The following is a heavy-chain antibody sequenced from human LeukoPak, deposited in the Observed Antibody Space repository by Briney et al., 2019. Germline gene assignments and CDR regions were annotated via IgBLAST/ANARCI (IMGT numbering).Heavy chain of an antibody. V-gene: IGHV4-59*01. D-gene: IGHD3-3*01. Sequence: SETLSLTCTASGGSISSYYWSWIRQPPGKGLEWIGYIYYSGSTNYNPSLKSRVTISVDTSKNQFSLKLSSVTAADTAVYYCARVVSDFWSGYPLYFDYWGQGALVTVSS. CDR2: IYYSGST. CDR1: GGSISSYY. J-gene: IGHJ4*02. CDR3: ARVVSDFWSGYPLYFDY.